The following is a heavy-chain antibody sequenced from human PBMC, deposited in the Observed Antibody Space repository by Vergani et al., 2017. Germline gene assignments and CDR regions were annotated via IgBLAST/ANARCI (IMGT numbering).Heavy chain of an antibody. D-gene: IGHD4-23*01. CDR2: IYSGGST. CDR3: ARDISGGNLHRGDVFDL. Sequence: EVQLVESGGGLVQPGGSLRLSCAASGFTVSSNYMSWVRQAPGKGLEWVSIIYSGGSTYYADSVKGRFTISRDNSKNTLYLQMNSLRAEDTAVYYCARDISGGNLHRGDVFDLWGQGTMVIVSS. V-gene: IGHV3-66*02. J-gene: IGHJ3*01. CDR1: GFTVSSNY.